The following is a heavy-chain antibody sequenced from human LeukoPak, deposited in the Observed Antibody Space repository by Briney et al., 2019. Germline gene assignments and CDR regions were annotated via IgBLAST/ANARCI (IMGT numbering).Heavy chain of an antibody. J-gene: IGHJ4*02. Sequence: SETLSLTCTVSGGSISSSSYYWGWIRQPPGKGLEWIGSIYYSGSTYYNPSLKSRVTISVDTSKNQFSLRLSSVTAADTAVYYCAREGEDFDYWGQGTLVTVSS. CDR2: IYYSGST. CDR3: AREGEDFDY. CDR1: GGSISSSSYY. D-gene: IGHD3-10*01. V-gene: IGHV4-39*07.